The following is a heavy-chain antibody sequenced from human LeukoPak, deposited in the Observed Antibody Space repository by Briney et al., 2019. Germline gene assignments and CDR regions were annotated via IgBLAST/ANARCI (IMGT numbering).Heavy chain of an antibody. Sequence: GESLKISCKGSGYSFTSYWIGGVRQMPGKGLEWMGIIYPGDSDTRYSPSFQGQVTISADKSISTAYLQWSSLKASDTAMYYCARQGSLERRGGWFDPWGQGTLVTVSS. CDR2: IYPGDSDT. V-gene: IGHV5-51*01. J-gene: IGHJ5*02. CDR1: GYSFTSYW. CDR3: ARQGSLERRGGWFDP. D-gene: IGHD1-1*01.